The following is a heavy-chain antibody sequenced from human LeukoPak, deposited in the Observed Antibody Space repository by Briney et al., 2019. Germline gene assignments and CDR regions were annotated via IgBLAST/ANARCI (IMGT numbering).Heavy chain of an antibody. V-gene: IGHV3-66*01. CDR3: ARTRTMVTAISHLDYYFDY. Sequence: PGGSLRLSCAASGFTVSSNYMSWVRQAPGKGLEWVSVIYSGGSTYYADSVKGRFTISRDNSKNTLYLQMNSLRAEDTAVYYCARTRTMVTAISHLDYYFDYWAREPWSPSPQ. CDR1: GFTVSSNY. J-gene: IGHJ4*02. D-gene: IGHD2-21*02. CDR2: IYSGGST.